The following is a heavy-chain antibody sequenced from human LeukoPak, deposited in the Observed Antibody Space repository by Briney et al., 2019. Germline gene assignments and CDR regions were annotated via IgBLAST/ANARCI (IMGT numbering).Heavy chain of an antibody. V-gene: IGHV4-4*02. CDR1: GDSISGSDW. CDR2: IYHSGST. D-gene: IGHD5-12*01. Sequence: SGPLSLTCGVSGDSISGSDWWTWVRQPPVKGLEWIGEIYHSGSTNYNPSLKSRVTISADKFKNQFSLKMTSVTAADTAVYYCARARYNGDDAAAFDIWGQGTMVTVSS. J-gene: IGHJ3*02. CDR3: ARARYNGDDAAAFDI.